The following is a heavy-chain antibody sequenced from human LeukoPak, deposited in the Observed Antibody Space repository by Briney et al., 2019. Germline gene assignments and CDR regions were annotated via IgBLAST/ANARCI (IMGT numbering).Heavy chain of an antibody. CDR3: ARDGGYCSGGSCYQGFYFDY. Sequence: ASVKVSCKASGYTLTGYYMHWVRQAPGQGLEWMGWNNPNSGGTNYAQKFQGWVTMTRDTSISTAYMELSRLRSDDTAVYYCARDGGYCSGGSCYQGFYFDYWGQGTLVTVSS. V-gene: IGHV1-2*04. D-gene: IGHD2-15*01. CDR2: NNPNSGGT. J-gene: IGHJ4*02. CDR1: GYTLTGYY.